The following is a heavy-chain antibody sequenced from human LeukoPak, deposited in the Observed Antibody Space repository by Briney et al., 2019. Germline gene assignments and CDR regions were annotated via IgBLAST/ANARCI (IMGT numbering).Heavy chain of an antibody. V-gene: IGHV3-30*04. CDR1: GFTFSSYA. J-gene: IGHJ4*02. CDR2: ISYDGSNK. CDR3: ARDRYDSSGYYPDY. Sequence: GGSLRLSCAASGFTFSSYAMHWVRQAPGKGLEWVAVISYDGSNKYCADSVKGRFTISRDNSKNTLYLQMNSLRAEDTAVYYCARDRYDSSGYYPDYWGQGTLVTVSS. D-gene: IGHD3-22*01.